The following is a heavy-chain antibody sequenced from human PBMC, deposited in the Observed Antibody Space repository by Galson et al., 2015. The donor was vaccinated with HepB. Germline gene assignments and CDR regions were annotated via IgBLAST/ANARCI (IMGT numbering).Heavy chain of an antibody. V-gene: IGHV1-69*10. Sequence: SVKVSCKASGGTFSSYAISWVRQAPGQGLEWMGGIIPILGIANYAQKFQGRVTITADKSTSTAYMELSSLRSEDTAVYYCARGRDDIVTVVPAASNWFDPWGQGTLVTVSS. CDR3: ARGRDDIVTVVPAASNWFDP. CDR2: IIPILGIA. D-gene: IGHD2-2*01. J-gene: IGHJ5*02. CDR1: GGTFSSYA.